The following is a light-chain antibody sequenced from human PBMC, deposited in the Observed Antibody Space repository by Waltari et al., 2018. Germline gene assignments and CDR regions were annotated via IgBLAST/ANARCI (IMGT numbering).Light chain of an antibody. V-gene: IGKV3-11*01. CDR2: YAS. CDR1: QSVSSY. Sequence: EIVLTQSPATLSLSPGESATLSCRASQSVSSYLAWYQQKPGQAPRLLIYYASNRATGSPARFSGSGSGTDFTLTISSLEPEDFAVYYCQQRSNWPITFGQGTRLEMK. J-gene: IGKJ5*01. CDR3: QQRSNWPIT.